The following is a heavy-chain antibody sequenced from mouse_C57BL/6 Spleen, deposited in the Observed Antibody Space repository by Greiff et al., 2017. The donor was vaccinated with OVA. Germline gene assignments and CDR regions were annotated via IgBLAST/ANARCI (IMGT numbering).Heavy chain of an antibody. V-gene: IGHV1-63*01. Sequence: ESGAELVRPGTSVKMSCKASGYTFTNYWIGWAKQRPGHGLEWIGDIYPGGGYTNYNEKFKGKATLTADKSSSTAYMQFSSLTSEDSAIYYCARADTTYYFDYWGQGTTLTVSS. CDR1: GYTFTNYW. CDR3: ARADTTYYFDY. CDR2: IYPGGGYT. D-gene: IGHD2-12*01. J-gene: IGHJ2*01.